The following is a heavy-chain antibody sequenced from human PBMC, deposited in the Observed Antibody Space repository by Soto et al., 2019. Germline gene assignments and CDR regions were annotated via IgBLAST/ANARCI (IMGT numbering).Heavy chain of an antibody. D-gene: IGHD2-2*02. CDR1: GLSFSDAW. J-gene: IGHJ5*02. V-gene: IGHV3-15*07. CDR3: TARTPVRAIPLRFLRLSIP. Sequence: EAQLMESGGGLVKRGGSLTLSCAASGLSFSDAWMNWVRQAPGKGLEWVGRIKSITDGGTTDYAAPVQDRFTISRDDSKNVMYLQMNSLKDEDTGVYYCTARTPVRAIPLRFLRLSIPWGQGTLVTVSS. CDR2: IKSITDGGTT.